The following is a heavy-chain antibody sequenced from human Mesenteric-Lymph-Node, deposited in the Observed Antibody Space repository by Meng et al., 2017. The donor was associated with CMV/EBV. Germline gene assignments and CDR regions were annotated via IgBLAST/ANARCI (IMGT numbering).Heavy chain of an antibody. J-gene: IGHJ5*02. Sequence: GSLRLSCTVSGGSISPHYWSWIRQPPGEGLEWIGYLSRTGSTNYNPSLKSRVTISADTSKNQFSLNISSVTAADTAVYYCARQYYYDSSGYSTWGQGTLVTVSS. CDR3: ARQYYYDSSGYST. CDR2: LSRTGST. CDR1: GGSISPHY. V-gene: IGHV4-59*11. D-gene: IGHD3-22*01.